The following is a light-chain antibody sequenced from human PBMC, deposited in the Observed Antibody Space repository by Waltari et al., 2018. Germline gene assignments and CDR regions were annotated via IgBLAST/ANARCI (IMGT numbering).Light chain of an antibody. CDR3: CAYTSSSSLGV. Sequence: QSALTQPASVSGSPGQSLTISCPRSSSDIGDYDYVPSYQQSPGKAPKLIIYDIGARPSGVSDRFSGSKSGNTASLTISGLQAEDESDYYCCAYTSSSSLGVFGTGTKVTVL. J-gene: IGLJ1*01. CDR2: DIG. CDR1: SSDIGDYDY. V-gene: IGLV2-14*03.